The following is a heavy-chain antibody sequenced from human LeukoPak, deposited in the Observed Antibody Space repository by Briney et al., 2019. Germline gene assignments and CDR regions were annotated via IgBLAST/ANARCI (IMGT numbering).Heavy chain of an antibody. CDR1: GGSSSGYY. CDR3: ARGRGSNCSGGSCYRTDVFDI. V-gene: IGHV4-34*01. CDR2: INHSGST. Sequence: SETLSLTSAVYGGSSSGYYWSWIRQPPGKGLEWIGEINHSGSTNYNPSLKSRVTISVDTSKNQFSLKLSSVTAADTAVYYCARGRGSNCSGGSCYRTDVFDIWGQGTMVTVSS. J-gene: IGHJ3*02. D-gene: IGHD2-15*01.